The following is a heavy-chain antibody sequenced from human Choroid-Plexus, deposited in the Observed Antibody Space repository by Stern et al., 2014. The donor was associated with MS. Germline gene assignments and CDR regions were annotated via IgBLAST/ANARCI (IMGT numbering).Heavy chain of an antibody. CDR1: GFPFGSCA. CDR2: VSYDGSNK. Sequence: DQLVESGGGVVQPGRPLRLSCVASGFPFGSCALPWVLQAPGKGLEWVAGVSYDGSNKYYADSVKGRFTISRDNSQNTLYMQMSSLRPEDTAVYYCAKDRQYLTYFFDHWGQGSLVTVSS. J-gene: IGHJ5*02. CDR3: AKDRQYLTYFFDH. D-gene: IGHD2/OR15-2a*01. V-gene: IGHV3-30*18.